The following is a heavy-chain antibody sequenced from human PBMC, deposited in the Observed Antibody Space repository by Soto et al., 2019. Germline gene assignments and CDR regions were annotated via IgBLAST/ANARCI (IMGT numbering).Heavy chain of an antibody. Sequence: PSETLSLTYAVYGGSFSGYYWSWIRQPPGKGLEWIGEINHSGSTNYNPSLKSRVTISVDTSKNQFSLKLSSVTAADTAVYYCARGWVTTVTRGGHPFDYWGQGTLVTVSS. J-gene: IGHJ4*02. D-gene: IGHD4-17*01. CDR3: ARGWVTTVTRGGHPFDY. CDR2: INHSGST. CDR1: GGSFSGYY. V-gene: IGHV4-34*01.